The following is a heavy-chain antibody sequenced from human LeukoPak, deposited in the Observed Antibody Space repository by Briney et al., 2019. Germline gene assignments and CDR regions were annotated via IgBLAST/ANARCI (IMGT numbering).Heavy chain of an antibody. D-gene: IGHD6-19*01. CDR3: ARGSGWYYY. J-gene: IGHJ4*02. CDR1: GGSISSYY. CDR2: ISYSGST. V-gene: IGHV4-59*08. Sequence: SETLSLTCTVSGGSISSYYWSWIRQPPGKGLEWIGNISYSGSTKYNPSLKSRVTISVDTSKNQFSLELTSVTAADTAVYYCARGSGWYYYWGQGTLVTVSS.